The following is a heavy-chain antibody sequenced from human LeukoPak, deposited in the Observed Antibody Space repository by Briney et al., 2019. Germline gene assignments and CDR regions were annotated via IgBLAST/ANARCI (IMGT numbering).Heavy chain of an antibody. J-gene: IGHJ3*02. Sequence: ASVKVSCKASGYTFTSYGISWVRQAPGQGLEWMGWISAYNGNTNYAQKLQGRVTMTTDTSTSTAYMELRSLRSDDTAVYYCAGFLGYCSSTSCDADAFDIWGQGTMVTVSS. CDR1: GYTFTSYG. D-gene: IGHD2-2*01. V-gene: IGHV1-18*01. CDR2: ISAYNGNT. CDR3: AGFLGYCSSTSCDADAFDI.